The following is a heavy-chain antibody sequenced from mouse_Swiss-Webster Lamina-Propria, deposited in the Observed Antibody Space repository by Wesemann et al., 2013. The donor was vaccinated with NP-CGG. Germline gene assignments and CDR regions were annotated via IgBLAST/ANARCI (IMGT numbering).Heavy chain of an antibody. Sequence: QIQLVQSGPELKKPGETVKISCKASGYTFTDYSMHWVKQAPGKGLKWMGWINTETGEPTYADDFKGRFAFSLETSASTAYLQINNLKNEDTATYFCAFPLGRGFAYWGQGTLVTVSA. CDR3: AFPLGRGFAY. CDR2: INTETGEP. D-gene: IGHD4-1*01. V-gene: IGHV9-2-1*01. CDR1: GYTFTDYS. J-gene: IGHJ3*01.